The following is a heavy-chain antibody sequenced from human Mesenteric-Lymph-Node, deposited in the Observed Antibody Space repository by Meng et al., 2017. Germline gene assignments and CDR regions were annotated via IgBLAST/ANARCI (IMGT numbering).Heavy chain of an antibody. D-gene: IGHD7-27*01. V-gene: IGHV3-48*03. CDR1: GLTFSDYE. CDR2: ISTSGSTM. J-gene: IGHJ6*02. Sequence: GESLKISCAASGLTFSDYEMNWVRQAPGKGLEWLSYISTSGSTMYYADSVKGRFTISRDNAKNSLYLQMNSLRAEDTAVYYCARAPGDYYYYGMDVWGQGTTVTVSS. CDR3: ARAPGDYYYYGMDV.